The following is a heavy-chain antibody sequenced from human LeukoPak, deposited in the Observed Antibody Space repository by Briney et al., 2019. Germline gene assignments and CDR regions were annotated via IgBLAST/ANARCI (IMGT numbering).Heavy chain of an antibody. CDR2: MSSCGIS. V-gene: IGHV4-61*02. CDR3: AKGAGPPWFDP. J-gene: IGHJ5*02. Sequence: PSQTLPLTCPVSNGSISSDTCFWSWIRQPAGKGLEWIGRMSSCGISTYRPSLKSRVTISIDTSRNQFSMNLNSVTAADTAVYYCAKGAGPPWFDPWGQGTLVTVSS. CDR1: NGSISSDTCF. D-gene: IGHD6-19*01.